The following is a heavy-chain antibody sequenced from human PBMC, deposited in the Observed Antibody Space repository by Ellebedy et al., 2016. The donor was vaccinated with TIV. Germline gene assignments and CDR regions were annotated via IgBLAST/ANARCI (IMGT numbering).Heavy chain of an antibody. V-gene: IGHV3-30*04. CDR1: GFTFSSYN. D-gene: IGHD6-19*01. J-gene: IGHJ4*02. CDR3: ASDPVAGTAN. Sequence: GESLKISCAASGFTFSSYNMHWVRQAPGKGLEWVAVIWSDGNNKYYADSVKGRFTISRDNSQNTLYLQMNSLRAEDTAVYYCASDPVAGTANWGQGTLVTVSS. CDR2: IWSDGNNK.